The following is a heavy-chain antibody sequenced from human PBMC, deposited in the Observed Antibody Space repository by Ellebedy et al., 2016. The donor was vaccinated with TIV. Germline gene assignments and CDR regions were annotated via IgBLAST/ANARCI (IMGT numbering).Heavy chain of an antibody. D-gene: IGHD5-18*01. Sequence: AASVKVSCKASGYTFTSYYMHWVRQAPGQGLEWMGWINPNSGGTNYAQKFQGRVTMTRDTSISTAYMELSRLRSDDTAVYYCARRKSEAMVDFDYWGQGTLVTVSS. CDR1: GYTFTSYY. V-gene: IGHV1-2*02. CDR3: ARRKSEAMVDFDY. J-gene: IGHJ4*02. CDR2: INPNSGGT.